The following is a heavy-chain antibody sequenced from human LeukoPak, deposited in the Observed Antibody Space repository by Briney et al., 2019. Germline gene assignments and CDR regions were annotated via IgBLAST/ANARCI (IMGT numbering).Heavy chain of an antibody. Sequence: SETLSLTCAVYGGSFSGYYWSWIRQPPGKGLEWIGEINHSGSTNYNPSLKSRVTISVDTSKNQFSLKLSSVTAADTAVYYCARHTLGLRSRSSWYRPFDYWGQGTLVTVSS. CDR1: GGSFSGYY. J-gene: IGHJ4*02. V-gene: IGHV4-34*01. CDR3: ARHTLGLRSRSSWYRPFDY. D-gene: IGHD6-13*01. CDR2: INHSGST.